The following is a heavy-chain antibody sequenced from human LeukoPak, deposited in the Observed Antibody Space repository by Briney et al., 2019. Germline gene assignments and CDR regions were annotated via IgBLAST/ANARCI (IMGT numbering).Heavy chain of an antibody. CDR2: LSGGGVA. CDR1: GFTFNNFA. J-gene: IGHJ1*01. Sequence: GGSLRPSCAVSGFTFNNFAMTWVRQPPGKGLEWVSSLSGGGVAHYADSVKGRFTISRDISNNTLFLQMNSLRGDDTAVYFCAKDLGRVVNQYALAYFRHWGQGTLVTVSS. CDR3: AKDLGRVVNQYALAYFRH. V-gene: IGHV3-23*01. D-gene: IGHD7-27*01.